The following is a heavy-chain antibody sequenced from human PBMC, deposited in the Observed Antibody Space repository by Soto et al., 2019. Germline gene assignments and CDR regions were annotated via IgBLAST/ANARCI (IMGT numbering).Heavy chain of an antibody. Sequence: GGSLRLSCAASGFTFSSYGMHWVRQAPGKGLEWVAVIWYDGSNKYYADSVKGRFTISRDNSKNTLYLQMNSLRAEDTAVYYCARDLNQDSGGDGYYYYGMDVWGQGTTVTVSS. CDR2: IWYDGSNK. J-gene: IGHJ6*02. CDR3: ARDLNQDSGGDGYYYYGMDV. D-gene: IGHD2-21*02. CDR1: GFTFSSYG. V-gene: IGHV3-33*01.